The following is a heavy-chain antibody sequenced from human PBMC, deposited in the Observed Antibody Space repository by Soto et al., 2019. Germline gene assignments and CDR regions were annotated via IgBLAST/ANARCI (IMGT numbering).Heavy chain of an antibody. CDR1: GXSISSSNW. Sequence: LSLTFAVSGXSISSSNWWSWVRQPPGKGLEWIGEIYHSGSTNYNPSLKSRVTISVDKSKNQFSLKLSSVTAADTAVYYCARAKNDFWSGYYRAYYYCGMDVWGQGTTVTVSS. J-gene: IGHJ6*02. CDR3: ARAKNDFWSGYYRAYYYCGMDV. CDR2: IYHSGST. D-gene: IGHD3-3*01. V-gene: IGHV4-4*02.